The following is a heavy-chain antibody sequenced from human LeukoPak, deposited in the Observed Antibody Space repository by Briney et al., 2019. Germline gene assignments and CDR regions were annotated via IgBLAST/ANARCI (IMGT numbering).Heavy chain of an antibody. CDR1: GGSISSSSYY. D-gene: IGHD5-18*01. Sequence: SETLSLTCTVSGGSISSSSYYWGWIRQPPGKGLEWIGSIYYSGSTYYNPSLKSRVTISVDTSKNQFSLKLSSVTAADTAVYYCARTTINRVQLWMYYFDYWGQGTLVTVSS. J-gene: IGHJ4*02. V-gene: IGHV4-39*01. CDR2: IYYSGST. CDR3: ARTTINRVQLWMYYFDY.